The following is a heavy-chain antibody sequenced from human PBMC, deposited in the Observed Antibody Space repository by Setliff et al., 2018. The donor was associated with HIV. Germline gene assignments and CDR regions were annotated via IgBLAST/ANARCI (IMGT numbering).Heavy chain of an antibody. Sequence: SETLSLTCAVYGGSFSGYYWSWIRQPPGKGLEWIGEINHSGSTNYNPSLKSRVTISVDTSKNQFSLKLSSVTAADTAVYYCARYTSKLDWFDPWGQGTLVTVSS. V-gene: IGHV4-34*01. CDR1: GGSFSGYY. J-gene: IGHJ5*02. D-gene: IGHD2-2*02. CDR3: ARYTSKLDWFDP. CDR2: INHSGST.